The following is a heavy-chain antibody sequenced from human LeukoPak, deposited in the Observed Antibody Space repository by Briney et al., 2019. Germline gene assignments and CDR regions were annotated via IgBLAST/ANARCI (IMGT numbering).Heavy chain of an antibody. V-gene: IGHV4-59*01. J-gene: IGHJ3*02. D-gene: IGHD6-13*01. CDR1: GGSISSYY. Sequence: SETLSLTCTVSGGSISSYYWSWIRQPPGKGLEWIGYIYYSGSTNYNPSLKSRVTISVDTSKNQFSLKLSSVTAADTAVYYCASGGGSSWTWVAFDIWGQGTMVTVSS. CDR3: ASGGGSSWTWVAFDI. CDR2: IYYSGST.